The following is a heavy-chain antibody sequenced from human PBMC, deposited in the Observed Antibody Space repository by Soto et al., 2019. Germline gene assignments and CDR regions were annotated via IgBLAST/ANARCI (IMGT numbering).Heavy chain of an antibody. CDR1: GYTFTSYA. D-gene: IGHD6-19*01. CDR3: ARVSGWYHLDY. CDR2: INGGNGNT. V-gene: IGHV1-3*05. Sequence: QVQLVQSGAEEKKPGASVKVSCKASGYTFTSYAMHWVRQAPGQRLEWMGWINGGNGNTKYSQKFQGRVTITRDTTASTAYMALSSLRSEDTAVYYCARVSGWYHLDYWGQGTLVTVSS. J-gene: IGHJ4*02.